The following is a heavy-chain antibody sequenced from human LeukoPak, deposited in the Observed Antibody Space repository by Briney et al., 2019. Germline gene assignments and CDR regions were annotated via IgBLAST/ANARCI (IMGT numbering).Heavy chain of an antibody. V-gene: IGHV3-23*01. CDR1: GFTFTSYS. CDR3: ARKAQYNGHYPLDY. D-gene: IGHD1-7*01. CDR2: TSDRGDYT. Sequence: GGSQRLSCAASGFTFTSYSMSRVRQAPGKGLEWVSGTSDRGDYTYYADSVKGRFTISRDSSKNTLFLQMNSLRAEDTALYFCARKAQYNGHYPLDYWGQGTLVTVSS. J-gene: IGHJ4*02.